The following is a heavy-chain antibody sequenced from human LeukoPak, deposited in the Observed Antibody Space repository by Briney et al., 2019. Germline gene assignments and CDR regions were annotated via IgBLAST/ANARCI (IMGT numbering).Heavy chain of an antibody. CDR1: GASISSSY. Sequence: SETLSLTCTVSGASISSSYCTWIRQSAGEGLEWIGRMSSGGSTTYNPSFKGRVTMSLDTSKRQFTLNLSSVTAADTAVYYCARDQTYYVSSGYYYVTYLQHWGQGILVTVSS. D-gene: IGHD3-22*01. J-gene: IGHJ1*01. CDR2: MSSGGST. CDR3: ARDQTYYVSSGYYYVTYLQH. V-gene: IGHV4-4*07.